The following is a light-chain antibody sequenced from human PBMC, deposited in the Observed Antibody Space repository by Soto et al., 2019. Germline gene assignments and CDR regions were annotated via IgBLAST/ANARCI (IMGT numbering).Light chain of an antibody. CDR2: QAS. CDR3: QQYKSYSRT. J-gene: IGKJ1*01. Sequence: DIQMTQSPSTQSASVGDRVTITCRASQSLSSWLAWYQQKPGKAPKLLISQASSLEYGVPSRFSGSGSDTEFTLTISSLQPDDFATYYCQQYKSYSRTFGQGTKVEIK. CDR1: QSLSSW. V-gene: IGKV1-5*03.